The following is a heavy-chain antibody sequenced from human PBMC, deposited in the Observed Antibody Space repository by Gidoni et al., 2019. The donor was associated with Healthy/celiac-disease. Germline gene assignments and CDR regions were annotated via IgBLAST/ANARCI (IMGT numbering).Heavy chain of an antibody. V-gene: IGHV3-53*02. J-gene: IGHJ3*02. CDR3: ARVEDDAFDI. CDR2: IYSGVST. CDR1: GFTVSGNY. Sequence: EVHLVETGGGLIQPGGSVRLSCAASGFTVSGNYMRWVRQAPGKGLGWVSVIYSGVSTYYADSVKGRFTISRDNSKNTLYLQMNSLRAEDTAVDYCARVEDDAFDIWGQGTMVTVSS.